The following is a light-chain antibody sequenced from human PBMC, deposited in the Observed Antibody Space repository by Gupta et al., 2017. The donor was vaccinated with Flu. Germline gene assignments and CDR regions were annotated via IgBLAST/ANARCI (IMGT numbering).Light chain of an antibody. CDR3: QVWDDDSANHVV. Sequence: SYALTQALAVSRAPGQTPRITGGGNNIAIKSVHWYQQKSCQATLLVIYDDSDRPSGTPERLSASNSGNTATLTISRVEDGDEADYYCQVWDDDSANHVVFGGGTKLTVL. CDR2: DDS. CDR1: NIAIKS. V-gene: IGLV3-21*02. J-gene: IGLJ2*01.